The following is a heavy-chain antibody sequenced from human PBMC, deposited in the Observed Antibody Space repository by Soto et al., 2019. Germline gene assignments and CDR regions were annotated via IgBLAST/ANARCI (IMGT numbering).Heavy chain of an antibody. D-gene: IGHD3-10*01. CDR2: IYYSGSA. J-gene: IGHJ4*02. CDR1: GGSINNSSFY. Sequence: QLQLQESGPGLVKPSETLSLTCTVSGGSINNSSFYWGWVRQPPGKRLEWIGSIYYSGSAYYNPSLKSRLTRSVDTSKTQFSLNLSSVTAADTAVYFCARRPLVRGIIPYYFDSWGQGTLVTVSS. CDR3: ARRPLVRGIIPYYFDS. V-gene: IGHV4-39*01.